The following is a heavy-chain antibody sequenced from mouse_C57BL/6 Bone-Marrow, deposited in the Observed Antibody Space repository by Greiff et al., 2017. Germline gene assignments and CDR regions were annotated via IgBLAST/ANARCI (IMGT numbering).Heavy chain of an antibody. V-gene: IGHV5-17*01. Sequence: EVQRVESGGGLVKPGGSLKLSCAASGFTFSDYGMHWVRQAPEKGLEWVAYISSGSSTIYYADTVKGRFTISRDNAKNTLFLQMTSLRSEYTAMYYCARAGYYYGSSYPWYFDVWGTGTTVTVSS. CDR1: GFTFSDYG. D-gene: IGHD1-1*01. J-gene: IGHJ1*03. CDR2: ISSGSSTI. CDR3: ARAGYYYGSSYPWYFDV.